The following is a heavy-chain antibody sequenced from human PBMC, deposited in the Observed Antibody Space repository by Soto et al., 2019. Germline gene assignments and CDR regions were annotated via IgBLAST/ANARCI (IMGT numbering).Heavy chain of an antibody. Sequence: EVQLVESGGGLVQPGGSLRLSCETSGFMFSAYWMSWVRQDPRKGLEWVATISGGASDKFYVDSVKGRFTISRDDAKXXXXXXXXXXXXXXXXXXXXXXXXXHRFDHWGQGTLVTVSS. CDR2: ISGGASDK. CDR1: GFMFSAYW. V-gene: IGHV3-7*01. CDR3: XXXXXHRFDH. J-gene: IGHJ4*02.